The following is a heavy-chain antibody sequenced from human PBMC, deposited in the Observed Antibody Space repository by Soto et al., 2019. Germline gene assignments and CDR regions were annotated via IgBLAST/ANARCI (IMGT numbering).Heavy chain of an antibody. CDR1: GDSISSRSHY. J-gene: IGHJ5*02. Sequence: QVQLQESGPGLVKPSQTLSLTCAVSGDSISSRSHYWNWIRRVPGKGLEFIGYIFYTGATYYNPSLRGRISMSVDTSKNQFSLTLRSVTAADTAIYYCAREGRHSGGMQESWFDPWGQGTQVTVSS. V-gene: IGHV4-31*11. D-gene: IGHD3-10*01. CDR3: AREGRHSGGMQESWFDP. CDR2: IFYTGAT.